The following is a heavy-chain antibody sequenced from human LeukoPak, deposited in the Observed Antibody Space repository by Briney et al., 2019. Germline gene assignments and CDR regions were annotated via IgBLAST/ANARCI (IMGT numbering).Heavy chain of an antibody. CDR3: ARDPSGRASGSPRDYYYGMDV. D-gene: IGHD1-26*01. J-gene: IGHJ6*02. Sequence: PGGSLRLSCAASGFTVSSNYMSWVRQAPGKGLEWVSAIYSGGSTFYADSVKGRFTISRDNSKNTLYLQMNSLRAEDTAVYYCARDPSGRASGSPRDYYYGMDVWGQGTTVTVSS. CDR2: IYSGGST. V-gene: IGHV3-53*01. CDR1: GFTVSSNY.